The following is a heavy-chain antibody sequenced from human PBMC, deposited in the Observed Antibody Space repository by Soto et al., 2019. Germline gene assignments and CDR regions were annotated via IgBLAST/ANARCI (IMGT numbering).Heavy chain of an antibody. V-gene: IGHV3-48*02. CDR1: GFTFSSYS. CDR2: ISSSSTI. CDR3: ARDLPYYYGSGSYGPLDY. J-gene: IGHJ4*02. D-gene: IGHD3-10*01. Sequence: GGSLRLSCAASGFTFSSYSMNWVRQAPGKGLEWVSYISSSSTIYYADPVKGRFTISRDNAKNSLYLQMNSLRDEDTAVYYCARDLPYYYGSGSYGPLDYWGQGTLVTVSS.